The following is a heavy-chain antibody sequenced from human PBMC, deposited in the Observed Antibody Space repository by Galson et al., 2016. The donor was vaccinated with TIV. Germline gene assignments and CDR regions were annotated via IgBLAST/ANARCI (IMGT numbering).Heavy chain of an antibody. V-gene: IGHV1-69*13. Sequence: SVKVSCKASGGSFSNYYINWVRQAPGQGPEWMGGIVPIYRSPKYARRFQGRVTITADESTRTVFVELPSLTSDDTATYSCARPSDSSWYFDLWGRGTQVIVSS. D-gene: IGHD6-13*01. CDR1: GGSFSNYY. J-gene: IGHJ2*01. CDR3: ARPSDSSWYFDL. CDR2: IVPIYRSP.